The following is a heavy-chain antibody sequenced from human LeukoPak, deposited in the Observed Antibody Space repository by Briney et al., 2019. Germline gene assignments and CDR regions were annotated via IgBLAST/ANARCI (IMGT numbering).Heavy chain of an antibody. CDR2: INNDGSTT. D-gene: IGHD4-17*01. CDR3: ARHHGDYYAFDI. CDR1: GFTFSSHW. J-gene: IGHJ3*02. Sequence: PGGSLRLSCAASGFTFSSHWMHWVRQAPGKGLVWVSRINNDGSTTTYADSVKGRFTISRDNAKNTLYLQMDSLGAEDTAVYYCARHHGDYYAFDIWGQGTMVTASS. V-gene: IGHV3-74*03.